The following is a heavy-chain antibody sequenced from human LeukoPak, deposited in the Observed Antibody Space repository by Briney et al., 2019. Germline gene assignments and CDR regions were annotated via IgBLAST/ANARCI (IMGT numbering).Heavy chain of an antibody. Sequence: GGSLRLSCAASGFTFSSYGMHWVRQAPGKRLEWVAVISYDGSNKYYADSVKGRFTISRDNSKNTLYLQMNSLRAEDTAVYYCAKDHSSGWYFDYWGQGTLVTVSS. CDR2: ISYDGSNK. CDR3: AKDHSSGWYFDY. J-gene: IGHJ4*02. V-gene: IGHV3-30*18. CDR1: GFTFSSYG. D-gene: IGHD6-19*01.